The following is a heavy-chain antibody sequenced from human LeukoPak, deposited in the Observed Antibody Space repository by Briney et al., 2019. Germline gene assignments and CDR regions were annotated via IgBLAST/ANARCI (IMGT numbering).Heavy chain of an antibody. J-gene: IGHJ4*02. CDR1: GGCTANHY. CDR2: IFYNGRA. D-gene: IGHD3-10*01. CDR3: ARSRGAGGDYFDY. Sequence: SETLSLTCSVCGGCTANHYWSWIRQPPGEGLEWIGYIFYNGRAVYNPSLKSRVTMSVGTSKRQFSLNLTSVTAADTAVYFCARSRGAGGDYFDYWGQGILVAVSS. V-gene: IGHV4-59*11.